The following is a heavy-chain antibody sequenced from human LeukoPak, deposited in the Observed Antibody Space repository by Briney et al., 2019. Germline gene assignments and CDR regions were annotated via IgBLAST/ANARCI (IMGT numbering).Heavy chain of an antibody. J-gene: IGHJ4*02. Sequence: GSSVKVSCKASGGPFGSYAISWVRQAPGQGPEWMGGIVPAYGTANYAQKFKGRVTITADESTTTAYMELSSLRSEDTAMYYCARDLGSGSLHYWGQGTLVTVSS. CDR2: IVPAYGTA. CDR1: GGPFGSYA. CDR3: ARDLGSGSLHY. D-gene: IGHD1-26*01. V-gene: IGHV1-69*01.